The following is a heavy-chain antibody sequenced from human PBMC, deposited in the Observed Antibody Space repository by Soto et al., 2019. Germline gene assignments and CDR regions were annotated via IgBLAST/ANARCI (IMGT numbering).Heavy chain of an antibody. D-gene: IGHD6-25*01. V-gene: IGHV3-21*01. CDR1: GFTFSSYS. CDR3: SRMGSQRYYYYGMDV. CDR2: ISSSSSYI. Sequence: GGSLRLSCAASGFTFSSYSMNWVRQAPGKGLEWVSSISSSSSYIYYADSVKGRFTISRDNAKNSLYLQMNSLRAEDTAVYYCSRMGSQRYYYYGMDVWGQGTTVTVSS. J-gene: IGHJ6*02.